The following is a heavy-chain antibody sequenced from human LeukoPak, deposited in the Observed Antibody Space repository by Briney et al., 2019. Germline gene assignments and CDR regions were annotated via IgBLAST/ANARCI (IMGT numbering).Heavy chain of an antibody. CDR1: GYTFTSYG. Sequence: ASVKVSCKASGYTFTSYGISWVRQAPGQGLEWMGWISAYNGNTNYAQKLQGRVTMTTDTSTSTAYMELRSLRSDDTAVYYCARDKTRYYDFWSGYYTPNWFDPWAHGTLVTVSS. CDR3: ARDKTRYYDFWSGYYTPNWFDP. D-gene: IGHD3-3*01. V-gene: IGHV1-18*01. CDR2: ISAYNGNT. J-gene: IGHJ5*02.